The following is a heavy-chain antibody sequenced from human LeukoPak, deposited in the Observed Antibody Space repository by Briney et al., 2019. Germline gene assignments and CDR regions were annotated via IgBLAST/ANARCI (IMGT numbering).Heavy chain of an antibody. CDR2: ISSSSSYI. V-gene: IGHV3-21*01. D-gene: IGHD6-19*01. Sequence: GGSLRLPCAAPGFTFSSYSMNWVRQAPGKGLEWVSSISSSSSYIYYADSVKGRFTISRDNAKNSLYLQMNSLRAEDTAVYYCAREWSGWYDYWGQGTLVTVSS. CDR3: AREWSGWYDY. CDR1: GFTFSSYS. J-gene: IGHJ4*02.